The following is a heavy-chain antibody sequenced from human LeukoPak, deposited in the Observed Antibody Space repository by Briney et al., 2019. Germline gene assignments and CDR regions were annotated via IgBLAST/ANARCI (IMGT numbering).Heavy chain of an antibody. CDR2: MNPNSGNT. J-gene: IGHJ4*02. Sequence: ASVRVSCKASGYTFTSYDINWVRQATGQGLEWMGWMNPNSGNTGYAQKFQGRVTKTRNTSISTAYMELSSLRSEDTAVYYCARDEMAGDYVRGFDYWGQETLVTVSS. CDR3: ARDEMAGDYVRGFDY. CDR1: GYTFTSYD. D-gene: IGHD4-17*01. V-gene: IGHV1-8*01.